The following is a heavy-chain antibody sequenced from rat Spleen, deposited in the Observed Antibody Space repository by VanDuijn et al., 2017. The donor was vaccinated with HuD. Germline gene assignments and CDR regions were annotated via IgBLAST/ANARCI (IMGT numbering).Heavy chain of an antibody. J-gene: IGHJ2*01. CDR2: ITNSGGST. V-gene: IGHV5S23*01. CDR1: GFTFSNYD. CDR3: ARRHYGYTDYFDY. D-gene: IGHD1-9*01. Sequence: EVQLVESDGGLVQPGRSLKLSCAASGFTFSNYDMAWVRQAPTKGLEWVASITNSGGSTYYRDSVKGRFTISRENVKRTLFLQMDSLRSEDTATYYCARRHYGYTDYFDYWGQGVMVTVSS.